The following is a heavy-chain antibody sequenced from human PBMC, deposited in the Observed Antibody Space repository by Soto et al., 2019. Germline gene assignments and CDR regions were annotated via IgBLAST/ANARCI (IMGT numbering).Heavy chain of an antibody. CDR2: IYYSGIT. J-gene: IGHJ6*02. D-gene: IGHD2-2*01. V-gene: IGHV4-30-4*01. CDR3: SRGGYCSSTSCVYGMDV. CDR1: GRSISSGDYY. Sequence: QVQLQESGPGLVKPSQTLSLTCTVSGRSISSGDYYWSWIRQPPGKGLEWIGYIYYSGITYYNPARKSRVTISVDTFKNQFSLKVSFATAADTAVYYCSRGGYCSSTSCVYGMDVWGQGTTVTVSS.